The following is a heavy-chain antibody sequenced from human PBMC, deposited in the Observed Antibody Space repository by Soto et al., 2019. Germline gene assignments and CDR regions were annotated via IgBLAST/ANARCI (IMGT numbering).Heavy chain of an antibody. CDR1: GGSFNTHS. J-gene: IGHJ6*02. CDR3: ARGSYDFWSGPGGFYYYAMDV. Sequence: QVQLVQSGAEMREPGSLVKLSCKASGGSFNTHSITWVRQAPGQGLEWMGGIVPMFGTTNYTQKLQGRLTISADESASTTYMGLRSLRSEDTAIYYCARGSYDFWSGPGGFYYYAMDVWGQGTTVTVS. V-gene: IGHV1-69*01. CDR2: IVPMFGTT. D-gene: IGHD3-3*01.